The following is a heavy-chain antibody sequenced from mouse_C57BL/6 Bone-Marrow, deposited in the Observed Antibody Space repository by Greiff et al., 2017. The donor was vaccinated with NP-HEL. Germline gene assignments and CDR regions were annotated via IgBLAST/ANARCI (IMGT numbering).Heavy chain of an antibody. V-gene: IGHV1-61*01. J-gene: IGHJ1*03. D-gene: IGHD1-1*01. CDR1: GYTFTSYW. Sequence: QVQLQQPGAELVRPGSSVKLSCKASGYTFTSYWMDWVKQRPGQGLEWIGNIYPSDSYTHYNQKFKDKATLTVDKSSSTAYMQLSSLTSEDSAVYYCRRYYYSSSCFEGWGKGTTVTVSS. CDR2: IYPSDSYT. CDR3: RRYYYSSSCFEG.